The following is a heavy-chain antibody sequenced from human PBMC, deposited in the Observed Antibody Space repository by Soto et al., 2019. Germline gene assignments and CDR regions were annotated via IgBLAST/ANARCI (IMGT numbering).Heavy chain of an antibody. D-gene: IGHD3-22*01. V-gene: IGHV3-33*01. J-gene: IGHJ4*02. CDR3: ARDVLPYYYDTMPFDY. CDR1: GFTFSSYG. Sequence: GGSLRLSCAASGFTFSSYGMHWVRQAPGKGLEWVAVIWYDGSNKYYADSVKGRFTISRDNSKNTLYLQMNSLRAEDTAVYYCARDVLPYYYDTMPFDYWGQGTLVTVSS. CDR2: IWYDGSNK.